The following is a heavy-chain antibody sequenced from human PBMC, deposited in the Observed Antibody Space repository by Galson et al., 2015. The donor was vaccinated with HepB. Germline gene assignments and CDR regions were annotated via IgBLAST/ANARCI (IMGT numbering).Heavy chain of an antibody. J-gene: IGHJ6*02. V-gene: IGHV3-43*01. CDR2: ITWDGGTT. CDR1: GFSFDDYT. D-gene: IGHD1-7*01. CDR3: AKDRVLGTNYYYYGMDV. Sequence: SLRLSCAASGFSFDDYTMHWIRQTPEKGLEWVSLITWDGGTTSYADSLKGRFSISRDNSKNSLYLHMNSLRTEDTALYYCAKDRVLGTNYYYYGMDVWGQGTTVTVSS.